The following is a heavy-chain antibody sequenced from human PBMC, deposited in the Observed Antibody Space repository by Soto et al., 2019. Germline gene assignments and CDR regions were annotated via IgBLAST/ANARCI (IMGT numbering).Heavy chain of an antibody. D-gene: IGHD4-17*01. CDR2: IYYSGST. Sequence: QLQLHESGPGLVKPSETLSLICTVSSGSITSNSYHWGWIRQPPGKGLEWMANIYYSGSTYYNPSLESRVVISVDTSKNQFSLRLSSVTAADTAVYYCARRRLRPEAFDIWGQGTMVTVSS. V-gene: IGHV4-39*01. CDR3: ARRRLRPEAFDI. J-gene: IGHJ3*02. CDR1: SGSITSNSYH.